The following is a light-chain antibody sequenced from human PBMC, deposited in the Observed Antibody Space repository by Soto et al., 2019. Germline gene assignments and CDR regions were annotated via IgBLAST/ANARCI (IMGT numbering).Light chain of an antibody. V-gene: IGKV4-1*01. CDR3: QQYYSSPYT. J-gene: IGKJ2*01. CDR1: QTILYSSNNKNY. Sequence: DIVMTQSPDSLAVSLGERATINCKSSQTILYSSNNKNYLAWYQQKPGQPPRLLIYWASTRESGVPDRFSGRGSGTEFTLTISSLQAEDVAVYYCQQYYSSPYTFGQGTKLEI. CDR2: WAS.